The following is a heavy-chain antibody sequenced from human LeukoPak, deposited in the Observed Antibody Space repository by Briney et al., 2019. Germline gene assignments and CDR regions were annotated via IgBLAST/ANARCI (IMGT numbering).Heavy chain of an antibody. CDR3: ARGLLYDFWSGNLDY. CDR1: GYTLTGYY. V-gene: IGHV1-2*02. J-gene: IGHJ4*02. Sequence: ALVKVSCKASGYTLTGYYMHWVRQAPGQGLEWMGWINPNSGGTNYAQKFQGRVTMARDTSISTAYMELSRLRSDDTAVYYCARGLLYDFWSGNLDYWGQGTLVTVSS. CDR2: INPNSGGT. D-gene: IGHD3-3*01.